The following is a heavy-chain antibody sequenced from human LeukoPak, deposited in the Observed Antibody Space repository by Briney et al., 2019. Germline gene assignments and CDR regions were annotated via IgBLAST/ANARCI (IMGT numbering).Heavy chain of an antibody. V-gene: IGHV3-30*02. CDR2: IRHHGRDK. CDR1: RFIFGAYG. Sequence: PGGSLRLSCAASRFIFGAYGMHWVRQAPGKGLEWVAYIRHHGRDKYYADSVKGRFTVSRDNSENTVFMQINSLRIEDTAVYYCAKDYNWSQDFWGQGTLVTVSS. CDR3: AKDYNWSQDF. D-gene: IGHD1-20*01. J-gene: IGHJ4*02.